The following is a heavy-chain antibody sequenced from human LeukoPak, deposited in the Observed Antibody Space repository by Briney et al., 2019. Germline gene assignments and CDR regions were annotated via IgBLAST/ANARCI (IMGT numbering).Heavy chain of an antibody. J-gene: IGHJ4*02. V-gene: IGHV3-21*01. CDR3: ARDYSSSWYYFDY. CDR2: ISSSSSYI. D-gene: IGHD6-13*01. Sequence: GGSLRLSCAASGFTFSAYAMNWVRQAPGKGLEWVSSISSSSSYIYYADSVKGRFTISRDNAKNSLYLQMNSLRAEDTAVYYCARDYSSSWYYFDYWGQGTLVTVSS. CDR1: GFTFSAYA.